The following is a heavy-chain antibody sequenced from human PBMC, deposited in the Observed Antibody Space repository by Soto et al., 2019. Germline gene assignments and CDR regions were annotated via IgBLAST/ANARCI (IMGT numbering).Heavy chain of an antibody. J-gene: IGHJ4*02. Sequence: EVQLLESGGGLVQPGGSLRLSCAASGFTFSSSDMSWVRQAPGKGLEWVSSITTGGRATPYADSVRGRFTISRDNSKNTLFLQMNSLRGEDTAVYSCGKGGGGDHGYWGQGTLVAVSS. D-gene: IGHD2-21*02. CDR1: GFTFSSSD. CDR2: ITTGGRAT. CDR3: GKGGGGDHGY. V-gene: IGHV3-23*01.